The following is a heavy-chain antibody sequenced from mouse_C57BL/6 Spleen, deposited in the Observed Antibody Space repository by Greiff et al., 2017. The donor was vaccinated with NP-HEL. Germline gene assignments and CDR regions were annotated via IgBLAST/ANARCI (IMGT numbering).Heavy chain of an antibody. Sequence: EVKLMESGGGLVKPGGSLKLSCAASGFTFSSYAMSWVRQTPEKRLEWVATISDGGSYTYYPANVKGRFTISRDNAKNNLYLQMIHLKTEDTAMDYCARDRETMVTPFDYWGQGTTLTVSS. CDR1: GFTFSSYA. D-gene: IGHD2-2*01. CDR2: ISDGGSYT. J-gene: IGHJ2*01. V-gene: IGHV5-4*01. CDR3: ARDRETMVTPFDY.